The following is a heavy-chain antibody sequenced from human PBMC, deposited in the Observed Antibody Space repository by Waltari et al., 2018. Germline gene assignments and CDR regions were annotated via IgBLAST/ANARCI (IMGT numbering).Heavy chain of an antibody. CDR1: GDTFTDNY. V-gene: IGHV1-69-2*01. J-gene: IGHJ3*01. Sequence: EVQLLQSGAAVKKPGTPVQISCKVSGDTFTDNYIHWIQQAPGKGLQLMGLLDPEDGQAVYAEKFQGRVTMTADTSIHTAYMELTSLTSEDTAFYYCAAALGGGISASRPFHFWGQGTMITVSS. D-gene: IGHD3-10*01. CDR2: LDPEDGQA. CDR3: AAALGGGISASRPFHF.